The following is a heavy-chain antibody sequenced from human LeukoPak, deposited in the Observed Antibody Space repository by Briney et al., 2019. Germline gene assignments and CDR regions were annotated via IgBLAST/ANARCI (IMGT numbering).Heavy chain of an antibody. CDR1: GYSISSGYY. D-gene: IGHD1-26*01. V-gene: IGHV4-38-2*02. J-gene: IGHJ3*02. CDR3: AREIPRIVGAEDAIDI. CDR2: IYHSGST. Sequence: SETLSLTCTVSGYSISSGYYWGWIRQPPGKGLEWIGSIYHSGSTYYNPSLKSRVTISVDTSKNQFSLKLSSVTAADTAVYYCAREIPRIVGAEDAIDIWGQGTMVTVSS.